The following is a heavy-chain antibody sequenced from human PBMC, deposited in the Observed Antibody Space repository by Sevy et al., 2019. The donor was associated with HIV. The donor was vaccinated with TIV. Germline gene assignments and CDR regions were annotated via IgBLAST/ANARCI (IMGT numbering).Heavy chain of an antibody. V-gene: IGHV3-11*01. CDR1: GFTFSDYY. CDR3: ARGPSSLFIAEYFQH. J-gene: IGHJ1*01. Sequence: GGSLRLSCAASGFTFSDYYMSWIRQAPGKGLEWVSYISSSGSTIYYAESVKGRFTISRDNAKNTLYLQMNSLRAEDTAVYYCARGPSSLFIAEYFQHWGQGTLVTVSS. CDR2: ISSSGSTI. D-gene: IGHD6-6*01.